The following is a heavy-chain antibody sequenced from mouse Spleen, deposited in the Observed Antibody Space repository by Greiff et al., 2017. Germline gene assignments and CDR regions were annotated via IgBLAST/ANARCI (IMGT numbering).Heavy chain of an antibody. J-gene: IGHJ3*01. D-gene: IGHD2-2*01. CDR1: GYTFTSYW. V-gene: IGHV1-64*01. CDR2: IHPNSGST. CDR3: ARGGFYYGYAWFAY. Sequence: QVQLKQPGAELVKPGASVKLSCKASGYTFTSYWMHWVKQRPGQGLEWIGMIHPNSGSTNYNEKFKSKATLTVDKSSSTAYMQLSSLTSEDSAVYYCARGGFYYGYAWFAYWGQGTLVTVSA.